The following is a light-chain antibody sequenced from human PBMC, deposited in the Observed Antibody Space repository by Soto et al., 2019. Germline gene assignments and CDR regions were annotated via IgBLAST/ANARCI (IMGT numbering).Light chain of an antibody. CDR2: DAS. Sequence: EIVLTQSPATLSLSPGEIATLSCRASQSVSSYLAWYQQKPGQDPRLLIYDASNRATGIPARFSGSGSGTDFSLTISSLEPEDFAVDDCQQRSTWPLTVGGGNKVEIK. CDR1: QSVSSY. V-gene: IGKV3-11*01. CDR3: QQRSTWPLT. J-gene: IGKJ4*01.